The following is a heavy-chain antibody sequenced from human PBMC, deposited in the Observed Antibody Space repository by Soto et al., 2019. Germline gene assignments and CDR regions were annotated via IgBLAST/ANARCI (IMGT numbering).Heavy chain of an antibody. CDR2: INHSGST. D-gene: IGHD7-27*01. CDR1: GGSFSGYY. J-gene: IGHJ3*02. Sequence: SETLSLTCAVYGGSFSGYYWSWIRQPPGKGLEWIGEINHSGSTNYNPSLKSRVTISVDTSKNQFSLQLSSVTAADTAVYYGARGRPGDAFDIWGQGTMVTVSS. CDR3: ARGRPGDAFDI. V-gene: IGHV4-34*01.